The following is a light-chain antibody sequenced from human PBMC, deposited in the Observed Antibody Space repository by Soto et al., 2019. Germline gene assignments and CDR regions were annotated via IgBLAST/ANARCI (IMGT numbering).Light chain of an antibody. CDR3: QQYNNWPQIT. J-gene: IGKJ5*01. V-gene: IGKV3-15*01. Sequence: EIVMTPSPATLSVSPGERATLPCRASQSVSSNLAWYQQKPGQAHRLIIYGASTRATGIPDRFSGSGSGTEFTLTISSLKSEDFAVYYCQQYNNWPQITLGNGTRLEIK. CDR1: QSVSSN. CDR2: GAS.